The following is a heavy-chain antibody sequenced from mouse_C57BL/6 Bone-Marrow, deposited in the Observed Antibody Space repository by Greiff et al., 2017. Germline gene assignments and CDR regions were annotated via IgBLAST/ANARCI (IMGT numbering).Heavy chain of an antibody. CDR3: ARDVHYYGSSPWFAY. V-gene: IGHV5-4*01. J-gene: IGHJ3*01. CDR2: ISDGGSYT. D-gene: IGHD1-1*01. Sequence: EVHLVESGGGLVKPGGSLKLSCAASGFTFSSYAMSWVRQTPEKRLEWVATISDGGSYTYYPDNVKGRFTISRDNAKNNLYLQMSHLKSEDTAMYYCARDVHYYGSSPWFAYWGKGTLVTVSA. CDR1: GFTFSSYA.